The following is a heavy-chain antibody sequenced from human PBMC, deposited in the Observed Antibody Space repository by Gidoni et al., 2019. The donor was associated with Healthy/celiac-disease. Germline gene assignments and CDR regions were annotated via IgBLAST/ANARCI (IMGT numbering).Heavy chain of an antibody. Sequence: EVQLVESGGGLVQPGGSLKISCAASGLTFRGSAMHWVRQASGKGLEWVGRIRSKANSYATAYAASVKGRFTISRDDSKNTAYLQMNSLKTEDTAVYYCTRYSYGGNDAFDIWDQGTMVTVSS. D-gene: IGHD5-18*01. CDR2: IRSKANSYAT. CDR1: GLTFRGSA. J-gene: IGHJ3*02. CDR3: TRYSYGGNDAFDI. V-gene: IGHV3-73*02.